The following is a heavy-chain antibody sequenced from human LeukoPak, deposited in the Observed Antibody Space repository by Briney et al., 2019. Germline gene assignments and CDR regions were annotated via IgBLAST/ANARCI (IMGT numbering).Heavy chain of an antibody. D-gene: IGHD4-11*01. CDR1: GFTFSGSA. Sequence: GGSLKLSCAASGFTFSGSAMHWVRQASGKGLGWVGRIRSKANSYATTYAASVKGRFTVSRDDSKNTAYLQMSSLKTEDTAVYFCTRSIDYSNSIFDYWGQGTLVTVSS. CDR3: TRSIDYSNSIFDY. CDR2: IRSKANSYAT. V-gene: IGHV3-73*01. J-gene: IGHJ4*02.